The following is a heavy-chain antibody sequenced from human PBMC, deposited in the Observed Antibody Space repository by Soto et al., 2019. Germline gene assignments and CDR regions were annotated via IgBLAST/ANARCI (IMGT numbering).Heavy chain of an antibody. V-gene: IGHV3-15*07. Sequence: VQLVESGGGLVKPGGSLRLSCAASGFTFSNAWMNWVRQAPGKGLEWVGRIKSKTDGGTTDYAAPVKGRFTISRDDSKNTLYLQMNSLKTEDTAVYYCTTDLGLNTIFGVVSYYGMDVWGQGTTVTVSS. J-gene: IGHJ6*02. CDR1: GFTFSNAW. CDR3: TTDLGLNTIFGVVSYYGMDV. CDR2: IKSKTDGGTT. D-gene: IGHD3-3*01.